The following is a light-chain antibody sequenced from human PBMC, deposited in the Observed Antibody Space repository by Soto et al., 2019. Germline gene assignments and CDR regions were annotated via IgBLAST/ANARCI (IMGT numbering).Light chain of an antibody. V-gene: IGKV1-9*01. J-gene: IGKJ5*01. CDR1: QGISSF. CDR3: QQLDSYPIT. Sequence: DIQLTQSPSFLSASVGDRVTITCRASQGISSFLAWYQEKPGEAPKLLIYDASTLQSGVPSGFSGSGSGTEFTLTISSLQPEDFATYYCQQLDSYPITFGQGTRLEIK. CDR2: DAS.